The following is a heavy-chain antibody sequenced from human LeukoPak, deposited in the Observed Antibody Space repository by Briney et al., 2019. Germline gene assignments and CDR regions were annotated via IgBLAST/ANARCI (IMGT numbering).Heavy chain of an antibody. CDR2: ISGSGGST. CDR1: GFTFSSYA. Sequence: GGSLRLSCAASGFTFSSYAMSWVRQAPGKGLEWVSAISGSGGSTYYADSVRGRFTISRDNSKNTLYLQMNSLRAEDTAVYYCAKAPSGSYYSGSDYWGQGTLVTVSS. J-gene: IGHJ4*02. CDR3: AKAPSGSYYSGSDY. D-gene: IGHD1-26*01. V-gene: IGHV3-23*01.